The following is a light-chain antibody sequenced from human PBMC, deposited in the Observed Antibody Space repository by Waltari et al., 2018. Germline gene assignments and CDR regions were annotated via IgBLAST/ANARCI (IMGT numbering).Light chain of an antibody. V-gene: IGKV3-11*01. Sequence: EIVLTQSPATLSLSPGEGATLSCRASQSVSNYLAWYQQKPGQAPRLLTYGTYNRDTGIPARFSGSGSGTDFTLTISSLEPEDFAVYYCQQRASWPNTFGQGTKLEIK. CDR3: QQRASWPNT. CDR2: GTY. CDR1: QSVSNY. J-gene: IGKJ2*01.